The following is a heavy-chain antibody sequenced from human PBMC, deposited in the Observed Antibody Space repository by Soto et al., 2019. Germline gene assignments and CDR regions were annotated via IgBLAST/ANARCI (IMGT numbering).Heavy chain of an antibody. CDR1: GGSISSGGYY. V-gene: IGHV4-31*03. CDR3: ARVGVQGIAVAGATRVYYYGMDV. J-gene: IGHJ6*02. D-gene: IGHD6-19*01. Sequence: PSETLSLTCTVSGGSISSGGYYWSWIRQHPGKGLEWIGYIYYSGSTYYNPSLKSRVTISVDTSKNPFSLKLSSVTAAAPAVYYCARVGVQGIAVAGATRVYYYGMDVWGQGTTVTVSS. CDR2: IYYSGST.